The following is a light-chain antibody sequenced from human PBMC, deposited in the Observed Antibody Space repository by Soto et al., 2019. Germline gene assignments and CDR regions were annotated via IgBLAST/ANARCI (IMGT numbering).Light chain of an antibody. CDR3: KQAISFPT. CDR2: AAS. V-gene: IGKV1-12*01. J-gene: IGKJ5*01. Sequence: DIQMTQSPSYMSASVGDTVTITCRASQNIGTWLAWYQQKPGRAPNRLIYAASTLQTGAPSRFSGSGSGTDFTLTITSLQPADVATYYCKQAISFPTFGQGTRLEIK. CDR1: QNIGTW.